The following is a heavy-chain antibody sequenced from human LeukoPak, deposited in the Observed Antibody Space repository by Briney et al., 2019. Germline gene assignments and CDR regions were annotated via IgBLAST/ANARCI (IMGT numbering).Heavy chain of an antibody. D-gene: IGHD6-19*01. CDR2: INPSVGSI. Sequence: ASVKVSCKASGYTFTSYYMHWVRQAPGQGLEWMGIINPSVGSISYAQKLQGRVTMPTDTSTSTAYMELRSLRSDDTAVYYCARGGSGWPPGVWFDLWGQGTLVTVSS. V-gene: IGHV1-46*01. CDR1: GYTFTSYY. J-gene: IGHJ5*02. CDR3: ARGGSGWPPGVWFDL.